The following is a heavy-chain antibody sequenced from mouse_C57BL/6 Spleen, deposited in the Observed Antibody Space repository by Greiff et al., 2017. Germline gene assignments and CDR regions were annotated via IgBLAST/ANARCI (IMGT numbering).Heavy chain of an antibody. CDR2: ISSGSSTI. V-gene: IGHV5-17*01. Sequence: EVNVVESGGGLVKPGGSLKLSCAASGFTFSDYGMHWVRQAPEKGLEWVAYISSGSSTIYYADTVKGRFTFSRDNATNTLFLHITSLRSEDTAVYYGARSPRKDYAMDDWGKGTSVTVSS. J-gene: IGHJ4*01. CDR3: ARSPRKDYAMDD. CDR1: GFTFSDYG.